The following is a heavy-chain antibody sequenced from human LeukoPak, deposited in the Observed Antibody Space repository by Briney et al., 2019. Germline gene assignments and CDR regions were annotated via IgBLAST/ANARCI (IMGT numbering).Heavy chain of an antibody. CDR2: IYSSGST. V-gene: IGHV4-59*01. Sequence: PSETLSLTCTVSNGSMTNNYWSWIRQPPGKGLEWIGYIYSSGSTIYNPSLKSRVTISIDTSKNQFSLKLISVTAEDTAVYYCARAGDFWSGYPLFDYWGQGTLVTVS. D-gene: IGHD3-3*01. CDR3: ARAGDFWSGYPLFDY. CDR1: NGSMTNNY. J-gene: IGHJ4*02.